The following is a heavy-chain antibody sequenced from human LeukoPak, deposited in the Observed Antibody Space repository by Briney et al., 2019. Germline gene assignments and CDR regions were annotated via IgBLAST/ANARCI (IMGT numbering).Heavy chain of an antibody. Sequence: NPSETLSLTCTVSGGSITSDHWNWIRQPPGKGLEWIGCIYYSGSTYYNPSLKSRVTISVDTSKNQFSLKLSSVTAADTAVYYCARPMGGASYPWFDPWGQGTLVTVST. V-gene: IGHV4-59*08. CDR3: ARPMGGASYPWFDP. CDR2: IYYSGST. J-gene: IGHJ5*02. D-gene: IGHD1-26*01. CDR1: GGSITSDH.